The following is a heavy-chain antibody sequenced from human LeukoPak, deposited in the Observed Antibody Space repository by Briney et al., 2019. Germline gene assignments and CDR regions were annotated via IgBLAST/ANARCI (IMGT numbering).Heavy chain of an antibody. Sequence: PSETLSLTCTVSGGSISSYYWSWIRQPPGKGLEWIGYIYYSGSTNYNPSLKSRVTISVDTSKNQFSLKLSSVTAADTAVYYCASILISYDYVWGSYRYTGGYFDYWGQGTLVTVSS. CDR1: GGSISSYY. CDR2: IYYSGST. V-gene: IGHV4-59*08. D-gene: IGHD3-16*02. CDR3: ASILISYDYVWGSYRYTGGYFDY. J-gene: IGHJ4*02.